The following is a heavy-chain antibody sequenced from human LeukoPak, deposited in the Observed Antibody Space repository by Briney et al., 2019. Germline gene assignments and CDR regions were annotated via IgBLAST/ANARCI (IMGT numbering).Heavy chain of an antibody. CDR1: ADSLSSGGHY. V-gene: IGHV4-31*03. J-gene: IGHJ4*02. CDR3: ARGGNRFGGFYFDY. D-gene: IGHD3-10*01. CDR2: IHHSGSS. Sequence: SETLSLTCTVSADSLSSGGHYWAWIRQLPGKGLESIGFIHHSGSSRHNPSFKDRVAISVDASRKQSALRLSSVTAADTAIYYCARGGNRFGGFYFDYWGQGIQVIVSS.